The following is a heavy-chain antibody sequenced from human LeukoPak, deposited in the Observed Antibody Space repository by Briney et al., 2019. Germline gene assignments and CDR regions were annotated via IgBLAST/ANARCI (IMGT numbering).Heavy chain of an antibody. CDR3: ARDKSGFVVVPAATRGGAFDI. CDR1: GGSISSYY. D-gene: IGHD2-2*01. Sequence: SETLSLTCTVSGGSISSYYWSWIRQPPGKGLEWIGYIYYSGSTNYNPSLKSRVTISVDTSKNQFSLKLSSVTAADTAVYYCARDKSGFVVVPAATRGGAFDIWGQGTMVTVSS. J-gene: IGHJ3*02. V-gene: IGHV4-59*12. CDR2: IYYSGST.